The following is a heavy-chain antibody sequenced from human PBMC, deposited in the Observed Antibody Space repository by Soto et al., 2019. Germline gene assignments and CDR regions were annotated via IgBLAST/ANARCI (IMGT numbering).Heavy chain of an antibody. J-gene: IGHJ6*03. D-gene: IGHD2-2*01. V-gene: IGHV3-21*01. Sequence: GGSLRLSCAASGFTFSRYSMNWVRQAPGKGLEWVSSVSSSSSHIYYADSVKGRFTISRDNADNSLYLQMNSLRADDTAVYFCARGIPDYVVVLPAALDGWRKGTTIT. CDR3: ARGIPDYVVVLPAALDG. CDR2: VSSSSSHI. CDR1: GFTFSRYS.